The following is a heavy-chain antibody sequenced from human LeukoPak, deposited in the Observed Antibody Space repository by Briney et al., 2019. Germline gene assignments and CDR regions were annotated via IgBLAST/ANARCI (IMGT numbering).Heavy chain of an antibody. Sequence: GGSLRLSCAASGFTFSSYGMSWVRQAPGKGLEWVSAISGSGGSTYYADSVKGRFTISRDNSKNTLYLQMNSLRAEDTAVYYCSKDPSLYSSSWYLRAVRDYWGQGTLVTVSS. CDR1: GFTFSSYG. CDR2: ISGSGGST. D-gene: IGHD6-13*01. J-gene: IGHJ4*02. CDR3: SKDPSLYSSSWYLRAVRDY. V-gene: IGHV3-23*01.